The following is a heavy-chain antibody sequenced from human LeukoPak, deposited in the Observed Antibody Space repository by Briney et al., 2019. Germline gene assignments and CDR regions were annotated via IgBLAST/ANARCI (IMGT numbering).Heavy chain of an antibody. Sequence: PSETLSLTCTGSGGSISSYYWSWIRQPPGKGLEWIGNIYNSGSTNYNPSLKSRVIMSVDPSKNQFSLRLSSVTAADTAVYFCARAALYFDSSAYSYYFDYWGQGTLVTVSS. CDR3: ARAALYFDSSAYSYYFDY. D-gene: IGHD3-22*01. CDR1: GGSISSYY. J-gene: IGHJ4*02. CDR2: IYNSGST. V-gene: IGHV4-59*01.